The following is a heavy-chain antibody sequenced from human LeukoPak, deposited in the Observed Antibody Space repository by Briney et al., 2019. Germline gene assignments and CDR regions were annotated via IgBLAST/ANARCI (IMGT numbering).Heavy chain of an antibody. CDR2: INPDGRTT. J-gene: IGHJ4*02. V-gene: IGHV3-74*01. CDR1: GFTFSNAW. Sequence: GGSLRLSCAASGFTFSNAWMSWVRQAPGKGLVWVSRINPDGRTTTYADSVKGRFTISRDNAKNTLYLQMNSLRAEDTAVYYCAREKIVGATPWASDYWGQGTLVTVSS. D-gene: IGHD1-26*01. CDR3: AREKIVGATPWASDY.